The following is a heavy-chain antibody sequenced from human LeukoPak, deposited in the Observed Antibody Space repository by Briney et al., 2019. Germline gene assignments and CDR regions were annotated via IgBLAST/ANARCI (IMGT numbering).Heavy chain of an antibody. D-gene: IGHD6-19*01. J-gene: IGHJ4*02. V-gene: IGHV3-11*04. Sequence: GGSLRLSCAASGFTFSDYYMSWVRQAPGKGLEWVSYISSSGSTIYYADSVKGRFTISRDNAKNSLYLQMNSLRAEDTAVYYCARDRVAGYYFDYWGQGTLVTVSS. CDR3: ARDRVAGYYFDY. CDR2: ISSSGSTI. CDR1: GFTFSDYY.